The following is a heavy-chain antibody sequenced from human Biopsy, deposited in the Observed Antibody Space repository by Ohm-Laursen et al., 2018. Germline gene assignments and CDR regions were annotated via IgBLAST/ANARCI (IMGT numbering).Heavy chain of an antibody. CDR3: ARSFGVVINFEHNWFDP. D-gene: IGHD3-3*01. V-gene: IGHV1-69*06. Sequence: SVKVSCKPLGYTFSSYNVHWARQAPGQGLEWMGGINPMFGTAKYAQRFQGRVTITAGKSTSTADMELSSLRSDDTAVYYCARSFGVVINFEHNWFDPWGQGTLVTVSS. CDR1: GYTFSSYN. J-gene: IGHJ5*02. CDR2: INPMFGTA.